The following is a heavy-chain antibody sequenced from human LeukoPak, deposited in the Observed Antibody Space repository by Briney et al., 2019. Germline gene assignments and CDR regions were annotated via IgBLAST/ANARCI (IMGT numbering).Heavy chain of an antibody. CDR3: AREHYYDSTAYLH. V-gene: IGHV4-39*07. J-gene: IGHJ4*02. Sequence: SETLSLTCTVSGGSISTSSYYWSWIRQPPGKGLEWIGEINHSGSTNYNPSLKSRVTISVDTSKNQFSLKLSSVTAADTAIYYCAREHYYDSTAYLHWGQGTLVTVSS. CDR1: GGSISTSSYY. CDR2: INHSGST. D-gene: IGHD3-22*01.